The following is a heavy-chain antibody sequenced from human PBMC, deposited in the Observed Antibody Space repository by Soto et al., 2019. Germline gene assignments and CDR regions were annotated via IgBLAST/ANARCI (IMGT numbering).Heavy chain of an antibody. D-gene: IGHD2-2*01. Sequence: ASVKVSCKASGYTLTGAYIHWVRQAPGQGLEWMGCINPNSGGTEFAQKFQGRVTVTRDTSITTVYMEMNRLRSDDTGVYYCARDFTTSSYGVEVLGQGTAVNVSS. V-gene: IGHV1-2*02. CDR1: GYTLTGAY. J-gene: IGHJ6*01. CDR3: ARDFTTSSYGVEV. CDR2: INPNSGGT.